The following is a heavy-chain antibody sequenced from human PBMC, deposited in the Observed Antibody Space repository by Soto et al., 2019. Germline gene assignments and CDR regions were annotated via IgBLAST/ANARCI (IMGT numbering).Heavy chain of an antibody. CDR1: GFTFSRYA. J-gene: IGHJ6*02. D-gene: IGHD2-2*01. V-gene: IGHV3-23*01. CDR3: AKDKFVTVVPAAIGYYYYGMDV. CDR2: ISGSGGST. Sequence: PGGSRRRSWAASGFTFSRYAMSWVRQAPGKGLEWVSAISGSGGSTYYADSVKGRFTISRDNSKNTLYLQMNSLRAEDTAVYYCAKDKFVTVVPAAIGYYYYGMDVWGQGTTVTVSS.